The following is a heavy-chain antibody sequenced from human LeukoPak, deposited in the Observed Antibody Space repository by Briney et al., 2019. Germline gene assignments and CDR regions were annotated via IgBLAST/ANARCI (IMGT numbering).Heavy chain of an antibody. J-gene: IGHJ4*02. CDR2: MNPNSGYT. Sequence: ASVKVSCKASGYTFTNYDINWVRQATGQGLEWMGWMNPNSGYTGYAQKFQGRVTMTRNTSISTAYMELSSLRSEDTAVYYCARGPDHYYDISGYCDDWGQGTLVTVSS. V-gene: IGHV1-8*01. D-gene: IGHD3-22*01. CDR1: GYTFTNYD. CDR3: ARGPDHYYDISGYCDD.